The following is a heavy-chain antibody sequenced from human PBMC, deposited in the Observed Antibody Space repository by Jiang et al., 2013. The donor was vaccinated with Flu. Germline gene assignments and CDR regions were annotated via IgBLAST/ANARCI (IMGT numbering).Heavy chain of an antibody. V-gene: IGHV3-9*01. CDR2: ISWNSGSI. D-gene: IGHD1-1*01. CDR1: GFTFDDYA. CDR3: AKDIGDNWNSNWFDP. J-gene: IGHJ5*02. Sequence: GLVQPGRSLRLSCAASGFTFDDYAMHWVRQAPGKGLEWVSGISWNSGSIGYADSVKGRFTISRDDAKNSLYLQMNSLRAEDTALYYCAKDIGDNWNSNWFDPWGQGTLVTVSS.